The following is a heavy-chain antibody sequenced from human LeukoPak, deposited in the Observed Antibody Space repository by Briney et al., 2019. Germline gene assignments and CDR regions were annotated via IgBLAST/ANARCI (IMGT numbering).Heavy chain of an antibody. CDR1: GGSISTSNYF. CDR2: IYYRGST. V-gene: IGHV4-39*01. J-gene: IGHJ3*02. CDR3: ARHVTISGPYDASDI. Sequence: SETLSLTCTVSGGSISTSNYFWGWIRQPPGKGLEWIGTIYYRGSTYYNPSLESRVTISIDTSKNHFSLNLSSVTAADTAVYYCARHVTISGPYDASDIWGQGTMVTVSP. D-gene: IGHD5-24*01.